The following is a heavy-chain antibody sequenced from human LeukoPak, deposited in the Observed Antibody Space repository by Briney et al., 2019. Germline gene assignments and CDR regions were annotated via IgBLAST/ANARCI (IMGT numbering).Heavy chain of an antibody. J-gene: IGHJ5*02. CDR3: ARHILEEHWFDP. V-gene: IGHV4-39*01. CDR2: VYNTGST. D-gene: IGHD1-1*01. Sequence: SETLSLTCTVSGSSISSSSYYWAWIRQPPGTGLEWIGSVYNTGSTYYNPSLKRRFSISIDTSKNQFSLKVTSVTAADTAVYYCARHILEEHWFDPWGLGTLVIVSS. CDR1: GSSISSSSYY.